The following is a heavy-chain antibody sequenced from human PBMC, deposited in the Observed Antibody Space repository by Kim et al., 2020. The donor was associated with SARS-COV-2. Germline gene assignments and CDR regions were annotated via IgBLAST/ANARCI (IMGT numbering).Heavy chain of an antibody. D-gene: IGHD4-17*01. J-gene: IGHJ4*02. Sequence: GGSLRLSCAASGFTFCSYAMHWVRQAPGKGLEWVAVISYDGSNKYYADSVKGRFTISRDNSKNTLYLQMNSLRAEDTAVYYCASIEMTTVTDYWGQGTL. CDR3: ASIEMTTVTDY. CDR2: ISYDGSNK. V-gene: IGHV3-30*04. CDR1: GFTFCSYA.